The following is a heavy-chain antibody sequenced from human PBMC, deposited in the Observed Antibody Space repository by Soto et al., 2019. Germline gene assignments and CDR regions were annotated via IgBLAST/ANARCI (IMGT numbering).Heavy chain of an antibody. V-gene: IGHV3-23*01. Sequence: GGSLRLACAASGFTFSNYAMSWVRQAPGKGLEWVSAIRAGGGSTYYADSVKGRFTISRDNSKNTLYLQMNSLRAEDTAVYYCAKVPPLGYCRGSTCLRHFDYWGQGTLVTVS. J-gene: IGHJ4*02. CDR2: IRAGGGST. CDR1: GFTFSNYA. CDR3: AKVPPLGYCRGSTCLRHFDY. D-gene: IGHD2-2*01.